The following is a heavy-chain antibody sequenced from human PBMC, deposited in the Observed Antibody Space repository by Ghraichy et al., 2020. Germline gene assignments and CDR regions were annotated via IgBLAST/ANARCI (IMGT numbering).Heavy chain of an antibody. J-gene: IGHJ4*02. V-gene: IGHV3-23*01. Sequence: LSLTCAASGFTFTRYAMSWVRQAPGKGLEWVSAISGGGDSTNYADSVKGRFTISRDNSRNTLYLGMNSLRVEDTATYYCAKKKDSSGYFNEWGQGTRVTVSS. D-gene: IGHD3-22*01. CDR3: AKKKDSSGYFNE. CDR1: GFTFTRYA. CDR2: ISGGGDST.